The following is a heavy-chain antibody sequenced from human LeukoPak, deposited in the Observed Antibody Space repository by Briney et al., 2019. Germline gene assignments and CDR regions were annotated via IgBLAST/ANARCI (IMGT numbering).Heavy chain of an antibody. Sequence: GGSLRLSCAASGFTFSSYGMHWVRQAPGKGLEWVAVIWYDGSNKYYADSVKGRFTISRDNSKNTLYLQMNSLRAEDTAVYYCARDPDYYGSGSPAGDYWGQGTLVTVSS. V-gene: IGHV3-33*01. D-gene: IGHD3-10*01. CDR2: IWYDGSNK. CDR1: GFTFSSYG. J-gene: IGHJ4*02. CDR3: ARDPDYYGSGSPAGDY.